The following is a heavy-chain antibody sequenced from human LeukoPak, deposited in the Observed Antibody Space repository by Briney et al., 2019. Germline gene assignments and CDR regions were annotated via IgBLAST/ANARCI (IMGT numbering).Heavy chain of an antibody. Sequence: PSETLSLTCAVYGGSFSGYYWSWVRQAPGKGLEWVSAISGSGGSTYYADSVKGRFTISRDNSKNTLYLQMNSLRAEDTAVYYCAKVDIAVAGFFDYWGQGTLVTVSS. J-gene: IGHJ4*02. CDR2: ISGSGGST. D-gene: IGHD6-19*01. CDR1: GGSFSGYY. V-gene: IGHV3-23*01. CDR3: AKVDIAVAGFFDY.